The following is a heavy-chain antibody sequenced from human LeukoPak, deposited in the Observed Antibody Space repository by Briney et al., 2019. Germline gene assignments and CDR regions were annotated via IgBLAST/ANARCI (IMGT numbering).Heavy chain of an antibody. J-gene: IGHJ4*02. CDR1: GGSISSSSAY. CDR3: ASPRGFSYGYFDY. CDR2: IYYRKNT. D-gene: IGHD5-18*01. V-gene: IGHV4-39*01. Sequence: SETLSLTCTVSGGSISSSSAYWGWIRQPPGKGLEWIGSIYYRKNTYYNPSLKSRVTISADTSKNQFSLTLGSVSATDSAVYYCASPRGFSYGYFDYWGQGTLVTVSS.